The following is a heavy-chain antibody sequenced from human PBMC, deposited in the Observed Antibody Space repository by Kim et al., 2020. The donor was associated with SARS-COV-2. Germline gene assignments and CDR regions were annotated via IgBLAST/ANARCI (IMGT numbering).Heavy chain of an antibody. CDR3: AKDLSYSGSYYRPRPTFDY. D-gene: IGHD1-26*01. J-gene: IGHJ4*02. V-gene: IGHV3-23*01. CDR1: GFTFSSYA. CDR2: ISGSGGST. Sequence: GGSLRLSCTASGFTFSSYAMSWVRQAPGKGLEWVSAISGSGGSTYYADSVKGRFTISRDNSKNTLYLQMNSLRAEDTAVYYCAKDLSYSGSYYRPRPTFDYWGQGTLVTVSS.